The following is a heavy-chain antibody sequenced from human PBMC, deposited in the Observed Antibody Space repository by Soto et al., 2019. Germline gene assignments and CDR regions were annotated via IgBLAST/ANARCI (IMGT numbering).Heavy chain of an antibody. J-gene: IGHJ6*03. V-gene: IGHV3-11*01. CDR3: ARDSYYYYMDV. CDR2: ISSSGSTI. CDR1: GFTFSDYY. Sequence: GGSLRLSCAASGFTFSDYYMSWIRQAPGKGLEWVAYISSSGSTIYYADSVKGRFTISRDNAKNSLYLQMNSLRAEDTAVYYCARDSYYYYMDVWGKGTTVTVSS.